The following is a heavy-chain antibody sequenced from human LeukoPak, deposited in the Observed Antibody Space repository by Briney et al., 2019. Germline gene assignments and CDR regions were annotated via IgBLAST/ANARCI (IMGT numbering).Heavy chain of an antibody. J-gene: IGHJ3*02. Sequence: SETLSLTCTVSGGSISSYYWSWIRQPPGKGLEWIGYIYYSGSTNYNPSLKSRVTISVDTSKNQFSLKLCSVTAADTAVYYCARHDDEYGAFDIWGQGTMVTVSS. V-gene: IGHV4-59*08. CDR1: GGSISSYY. CDR2: IYYSGST. D-gene: IGHD2-2*01. CDR3: ARHDDEYGAFDI.